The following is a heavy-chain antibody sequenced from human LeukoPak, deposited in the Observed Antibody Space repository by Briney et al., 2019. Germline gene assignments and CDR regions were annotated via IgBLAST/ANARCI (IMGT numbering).Heavy chain of an antibody. J-gene: IGHJ6*02. V-gene: IGHV3-66*01. CDR1: GFTVSCYY. CDR2: MYSGGST. Sequence: GGSLRLSCAPSGFTVSCYYMSWVRQAPGKGLEWVSVMYSGGSTYYADSVKGRVAISRDNSQNTVFLQMNSVRVEDTAVYYCSRSSSNHVFSMDVWGQGTAVTVSS. D-gene: IGHD4-11*01. CDR3: SRSSSNHVFSMDV.